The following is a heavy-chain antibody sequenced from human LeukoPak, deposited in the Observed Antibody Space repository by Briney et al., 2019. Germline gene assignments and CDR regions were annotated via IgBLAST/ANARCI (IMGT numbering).Heavy chain of an antibody. CDR1: GFTFSDYN. J-gene: IGHJ6*03. Sequence: GGSLRLSCAASGFTFSDYNMRWIRQAPGNGLEWVSSISRSGSTKYYADSVKGRFTISRDNAQNSLFLQMNSLRAEDTAVYYCARVLRYCSGGNCYSGGLGYMDVWGKGTTVTISS. CDR3: ARVLRYCSGGNCYSGGLGYMDV. CDR2: ISRSGSTK. D-gene: IGHD2-15*01. V-gene: IGHV3-11*01.